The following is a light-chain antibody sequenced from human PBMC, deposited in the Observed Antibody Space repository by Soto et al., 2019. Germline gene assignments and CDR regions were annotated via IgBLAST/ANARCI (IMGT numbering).Light chain of an antibody. CDR3: QQYDKWPLT. CDR1: HSVDSN. Sequence: RVMSQSPGTLSVSTGQEATLSWWASHSVDSNLAWYQQKPGQAPRLLIYGASTRPTGIPDRFSGSGSGTEFTLTISSLQSEDFAVYYCQQYDKWPLTFGGGTKVAIK. V-gene: IGKV3D-15*01. CDR2: GAS. J-gene: IGKJ4*01.